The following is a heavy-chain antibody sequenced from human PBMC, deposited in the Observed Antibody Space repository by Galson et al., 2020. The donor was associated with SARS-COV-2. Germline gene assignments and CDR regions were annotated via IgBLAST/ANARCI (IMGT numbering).Heavy chain of an antibody. CDR3: AHKPPGGPVADAFDV. D-gene: IGHD3-10*01. CDR1: GFSLSNTGVG. CDR2: LYWDDDK. J-gene: IGHJ3*01. Sequence: KMSGPTLVKPTQTLTLTCNFSGFSLSNTGVGVGWIRQPPGPALEWLALLYWDDDKRYRPSLKNRLTITKDTSENQVVLTMANMDPVDTGTYYCAHKPPGGPVADAFDVWGRGAMVTVSS. V-gene: IGHV2-5*02.